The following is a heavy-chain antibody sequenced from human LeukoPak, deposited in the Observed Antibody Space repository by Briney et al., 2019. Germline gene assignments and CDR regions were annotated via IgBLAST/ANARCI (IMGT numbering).Heavy chain of an antibody. J-gene: IGHJ4*02. CDR2: ISAYNGNT. V-gene: IGHV1-18*01. D-gene: IGHD3-22*01. CDR3: ARDHYYDSRGGFDY. Sequence: ASVKVSCKASGYTFTSYGISWVRQAPGQGLEWMGWISAYNGNTNYAQKLQGRVTMTTDTSTSTAYMELRSLRSDDTAVYYCARDHYYDSRGGFDYWGQGTLVTVSS. CDR1: GYTFTSYG.